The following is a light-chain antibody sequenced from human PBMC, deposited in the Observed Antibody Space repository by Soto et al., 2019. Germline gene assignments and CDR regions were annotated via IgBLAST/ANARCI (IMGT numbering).Light chain of an antibody. Sequence: ITQSTASLPVSPGERATLSCRASQSVSSNLAWYQQKPGQAPRLLIYGASTRATGIPARFSGSGSGTEFTLTISSLQSEDFAVYYCQQYNNWPPTFGQGTKVDIK. CDR2: GAS. J-gene: IGKJ1*01. CDR3: QQYNNWPPT. V-gene: IGKV3-15*01. CDR1: QSVSSN.